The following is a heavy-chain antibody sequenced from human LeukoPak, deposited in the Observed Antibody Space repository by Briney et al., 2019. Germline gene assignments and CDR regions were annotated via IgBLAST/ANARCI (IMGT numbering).Heavy chain of an antibody. Sequence: SQTLSLTCTVSGGSISSGGYYWSWIRQHPGKGLEWIGYIYYSGSTNYNPSLKSRVTISVDTSKNQFSLKLSSVTAADTAVYYCARHHIVVDYYFDYWGQGTLVTVSS. CDR1: GGSISSGGYY. CDR2: IYYSGST. J-gene: IGHJ4*02. D-gene: IGHD2-2*01. CDR3: ARHHIVVDYYFDY. V-gene: IGHV4-31*03.